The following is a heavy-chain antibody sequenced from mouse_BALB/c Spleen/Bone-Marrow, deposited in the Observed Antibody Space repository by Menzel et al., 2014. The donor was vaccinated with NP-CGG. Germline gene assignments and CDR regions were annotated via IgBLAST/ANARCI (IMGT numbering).Heavy chain of an antibody. Sequence: VQLQQSGPGLVSPSQRLSITCTVSGFSLTSYGLHWVRQPPGKGLEWLGVIWAGGSTNYNSALMSRLSISKDNSKSQVFLKMNSLQTDDTAMYYCARDRGPPYWGQGTLVTVSA. J-gene: IGHJ3*01. CDR1: GFSLTSYG. CDR3: ARDRGPPY. D-gene: IGHD3-1*01. V-gene: IGHV2-9*02. CDR2: IWAGGST.